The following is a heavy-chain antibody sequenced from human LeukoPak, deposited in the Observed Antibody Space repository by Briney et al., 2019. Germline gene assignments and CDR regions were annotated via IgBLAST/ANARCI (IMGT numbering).Heavy chain of an antibody. CDR1: GGSISRGGYY. CDR3: ARVAGARSFDY. J-gene: IGHJ4*02. CDR2: IYYSGST. D-gene: IGHD6-19*01. V-gene: IGHV4-31*03. Sequence: SETLSLTCTVSGGSISRGGYYWSWIRQHPGKGLEWIGYIYYSGSTYYNPSLESRVTISVDTSNNQFSLKLSSVTAADTAVYYCARVAGARSFDYWGQGTLVTVSS.